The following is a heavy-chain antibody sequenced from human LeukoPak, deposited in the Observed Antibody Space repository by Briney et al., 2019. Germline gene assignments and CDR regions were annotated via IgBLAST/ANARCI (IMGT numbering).Heavy chain of an antibody. CDR3: ARHKECRFGP. CDR2: VSSGGTT. V-gene: IGHV4-39*01. J-gene: IGHJ5*02. D-gene: IGHD2-2*01. Sequence: PSETLSLTCIVSGDSITSNNYYWGWIRPSPGRGLEWIGSVSSGGTTFYNPSLKSRVTVSVDTSQDQFSLRLTSVNAADRATYFCARHKECRFGPWGQGTLVTVSS. CDR1: GDSITSNNYY.